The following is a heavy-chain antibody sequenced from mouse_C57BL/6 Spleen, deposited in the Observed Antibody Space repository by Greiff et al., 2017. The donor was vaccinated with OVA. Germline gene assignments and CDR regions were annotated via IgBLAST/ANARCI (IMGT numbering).Heavy chain of an antibody. V-gene: IGHV1-63*01. CDR2: IYPGGGYT. CDR3: ARSDVDYFDY. CDR1: GYTFTNYW. Sequence: VQLQQSGAELVRPGTSVKMSCKASGYTFTNYWIGWAKQRPGHGLEWIGDIYPGGGYTNYNEKFKGKATLTVDKSSSTAYMQFSSLTSEDSAIYYCARSDVDYFDYWGQGTTLTVSS. J-gene: IGHJ2*01.